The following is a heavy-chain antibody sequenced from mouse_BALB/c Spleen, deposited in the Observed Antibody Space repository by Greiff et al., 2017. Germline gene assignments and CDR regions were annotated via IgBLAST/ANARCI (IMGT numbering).Heavy chain of an antibody. V-gene: IGHV2-9*02. J-gene: IGHJ4*01. CDR2: IWAGGST. Sequence: VKLVESGPGLVAPSQSLSITCTVSGFSLTSYGVHWVRQPPGKGLEWLGVIWAGGSTNYNSALMSRLSISKDNSKSQVFLKMNSLQTDDTAMYYCARDRTGNYVYAMDYWGQGTSVTVSS. D-gene: IGHD2-1*01. CDR1: GFSLTSYG. CDR3: ARDRTGNYVYAMDY.